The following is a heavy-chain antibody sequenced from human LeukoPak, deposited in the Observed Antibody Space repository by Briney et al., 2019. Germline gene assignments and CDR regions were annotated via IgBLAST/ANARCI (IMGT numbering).Heavy chain of an antibody. J-gene: IGHJ4*02. Sequence: GGSLRLSCAAAEFTFSRYGMRWIRQAPGKGLERVSYISSSGSTIYYADSVKGRFTISRDNAKNSLYLQMNSLRAEDTAVYYCARRYCSGGSCSYYVDYWRQGTLVTVSS. V-gene: IGHV3-11*01. CDR3: ARRYCSGGSCSYYVDY. D-gene: IGHD2-15*01. CDR2: ISSSGSTI. CDR1: EFTFSRYG.